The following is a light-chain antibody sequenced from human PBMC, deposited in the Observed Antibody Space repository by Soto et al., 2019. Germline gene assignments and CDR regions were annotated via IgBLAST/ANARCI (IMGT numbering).Light chain of an antibody. J-gene: IGKJ1*01. Sequence: DIHITHSPCSLSASVGDRITITCRSSQSIGSYLNWYQHKPGRAPKFLIYAVSTLQSWVPSRFNGSGSGTDFTLTISSLQPEDFASYSCQQSYSSPWTFGQGTKVDIK. CDR3: QQSYSSPWT. CDR1: QSIGSY. V-gene: IGKV1-39*01. CDR2: AVS.